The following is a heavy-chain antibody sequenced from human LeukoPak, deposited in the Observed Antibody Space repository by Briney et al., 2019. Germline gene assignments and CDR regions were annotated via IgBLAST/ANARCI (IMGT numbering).Heavy chain of an antibody. D-gene: IGHD4-17*01. Sequence: ASVKVSCKASGYTFTGYYMHWVRQAPGQGLEWMGWINPNSGGTNCAQKFQGRVTMTRDTSISTAYMELSRLRSDDTAVYYCARVMTTVTNLIDYWGQGTLVTVSS. CDR1: GYTFTGYY. CDR2: INPNSGGT. CDR3: ARVMTTVTNLIDY. J-gene: IGHJ4*02. V-gene: IGHV1-2*02.